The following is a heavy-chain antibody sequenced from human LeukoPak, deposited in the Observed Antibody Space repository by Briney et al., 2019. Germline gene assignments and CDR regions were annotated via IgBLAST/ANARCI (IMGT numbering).Heavy chain of an antibody. CDR1: GYTFTSHD. J-gene: IGHJ5*02. CDR2: MNPNSGNA. Sequence: ASVQVSCKASGYTFTSHDINWVRQAAGQGLEWMGWMNPNSGNAGYAQKFQGRVTMTRDTSINTAYMELYSLTSEDTAVYYCARDNSARGANWFDPWGQGTLVTVSS. V-gene: IGHV1-8*01. D-gene: IGHD6-25*01. CDR3: ARDNSARGANWFDP.